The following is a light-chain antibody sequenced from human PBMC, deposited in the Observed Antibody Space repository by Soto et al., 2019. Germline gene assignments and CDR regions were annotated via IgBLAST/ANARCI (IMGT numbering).Light chain of an antibody. CDR2: DVI. CDR1: TSDIGGYNY. V-gene: IGLV2-14*03. CDR3: SSYTSSSTYV. J-gene: IGLJ1*01. Sequence: QSALTQPASVSGSPGQSITLSCTGTTSDIGGYNYVSWYQHHPGKAPKVIIYDVINRPSGVSNRFSASKFGNTASLTISGLRAEDEADYYCSSYTSSSTYVFGTGTKLTVL.